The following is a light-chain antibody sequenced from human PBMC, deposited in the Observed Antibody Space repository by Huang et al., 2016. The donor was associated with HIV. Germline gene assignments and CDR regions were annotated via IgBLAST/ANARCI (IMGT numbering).Light chain of an antibody. CDR3: QQSDSTPYT. V-gene: IGKV1-39*01. CDR2: AAS. CDR1: QSFSSS. J-gene: IGKJ2*01. Sequence: DIQMLQSPSSLSASVGDRVPISCRSSQSFSSSLNWYQQRPGKAPKPLIYAASSLESGGPSRFSGSGSGTDFSLTINSLQPEDFASYYCQQSDSTPYTFGQGTKLEIK.